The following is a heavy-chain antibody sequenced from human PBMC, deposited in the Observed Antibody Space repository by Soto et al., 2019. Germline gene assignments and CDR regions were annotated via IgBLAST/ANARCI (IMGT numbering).Heavy chain of an antibody. CDR1: GFTFSSYA. CDR2: ISGSGGST. Sequence: PGGSLRLSCAASGFTFSSYAMSWVRQAPGKGLEWVSAISGSGGSTYYADSVKGRFTISRGNSKNTLYLQMNSLRAEDTAVYYCANSLEYYDILTGLKKPYYYYGMDVWGQGNTVTVSS. J-gene: IGHJ6*02. D-gene: IGHD3-9*01. CDR3: ANSLEYYDILTGLKKPYYYYGMDV. V-gene: IGHV3-23*01.